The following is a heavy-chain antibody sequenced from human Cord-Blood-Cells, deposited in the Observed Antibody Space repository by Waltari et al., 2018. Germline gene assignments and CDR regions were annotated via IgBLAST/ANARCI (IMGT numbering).Heavy chain of an antibody. J-gene: IGHJ4*02. CDR1: GFTFSSYA. CDR2: ISGSGGST. CDR3: AKGPGYYDILTGYNY. V-gene: IGHV3-23*01. Sequence: EVQLLESGGGLVQPGGSLRLSCAASGFTFSSYALSWVRQAPGKGLEWVSAISGSGGSTYYADSVKGRFTISRDNSKNTLYLQMNSLRAEDTAVYYCAKGPGYYDILTGYNYWGQGTLVTVSS. D-gene: IGHD3-9*01.